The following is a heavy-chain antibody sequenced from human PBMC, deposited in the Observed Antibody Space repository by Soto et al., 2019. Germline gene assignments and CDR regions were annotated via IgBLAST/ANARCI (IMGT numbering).Heavy chain of an antibody. CDR1: GFTFSSYA. CDR2: ISGSGGST. J-gene: IGHJ6*02. D-gene: IGHD2-21*02. V-gene: IGHV3-23*01. Sequence: GGSLRLSCAASGFTFSSYAMSWVRQAPGKGLEWVSAISGSGGSTYYADSVKGRFTISRDNSKNTLYLQMNSLRAEDTAVYYCAKATGGGNSPYYYYCGMDVWGQGTTVTVSS. CDR3: AKATGGGNSPYYYYCGMDV.